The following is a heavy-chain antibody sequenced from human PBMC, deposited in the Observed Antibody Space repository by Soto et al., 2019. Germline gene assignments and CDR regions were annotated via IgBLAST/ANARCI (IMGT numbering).Heavy chain of an antibody. CDR3: ARALYCYDNSGLAY. CDR1: SYTFTSYG. V-gene: IGHV1-18*01. Sequence: QVRLEQSGPEVKKTGASVKASCNATSYTFTSYGISWVRQAPGQGLEWTGRINIYSGDANYAQSFQDRVTMTRDTSTNTVYMAMRTLSSDDTAVYYCARALYCYDNSGLAYWGQGTLVTVSS. J-gene: IGHJ4*02. CDR2: INIYSGDA. D-gene: IGHD3-22*01.